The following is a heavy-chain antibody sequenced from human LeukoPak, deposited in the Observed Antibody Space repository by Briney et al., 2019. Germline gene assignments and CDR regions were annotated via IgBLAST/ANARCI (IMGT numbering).Heavy chain of an antibody. CDR3: AKGVVATEYDY. CDR2: ISGSGAIT. V-gene: IGHV3-23*01. Sequence: GGSLRLSCAASGFTFSSYAMSWVRQAPGKGLEWVSAISGSGAITYYAESVRGRFTISRDNSKSTLFLQMNSLRAEDTAVYYCAKGVVATEYDYWGQGTLVTVSS. J-gene: IGHJ4*02. CDR1: GFTFSSYA. D-gene: IGHD5-12*01.